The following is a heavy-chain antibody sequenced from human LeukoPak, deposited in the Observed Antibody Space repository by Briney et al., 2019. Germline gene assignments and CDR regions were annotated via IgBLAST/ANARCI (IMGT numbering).Heavy chain of an antibody. CDR2: IYYSGST. Sequence: SETLSLTCTVSGGPTSSYYWSWIRQPPGKGLEWIGYIYYSGSTNYNPSLKSRVTISVDTSKNQFSLKLSSVTAADTAVYYCARQDYGDYGVLGYWGQGTLVTVSS. J-gene: IGHJ4*02. CDR1: GGPTSSYY. V-gene: IGHV4-59*01. CDR3: ARQDYGDYGVLGY. D-gene: IGHD4-17*01.